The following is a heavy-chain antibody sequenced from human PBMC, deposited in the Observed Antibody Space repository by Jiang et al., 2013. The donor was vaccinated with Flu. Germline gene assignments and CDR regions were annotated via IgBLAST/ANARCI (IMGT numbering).Heavy chain of an antibody. CDR2: IYYSGST. CDR1: GGSIRSYH. CDR3: ATDYGSGSLSFDD. J-gene: IGHJ4*02. V-gene: IGHV4-59*01. D-gene: IGHD3-10*01. Sequence: LLKPSETLSLTCTVSGGSIRSYHWSWIRQPPGKGLEWIGYIYYSGSTYYNPSLKSRVTISADASKNQFSLKLSSVTAADTAVYYCATDYGSGSLSFDDWGQGTLVTVSS.